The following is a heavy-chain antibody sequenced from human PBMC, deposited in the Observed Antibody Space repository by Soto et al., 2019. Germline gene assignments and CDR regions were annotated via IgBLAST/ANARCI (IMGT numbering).Heavy chain of an antibody. CDR1: GASISGYY. J-gene: IGHJ4*02. CDR2: TYYSGST. Sequence: PSETLSLTCTVSGASISGYYWSWIRQPPGKGLEWIGYTYYSGSTNYNPSLKSRVTISVDTSKNQFSLRLSSVTAADTAVFYCARTSITISDVLMSSDYWGPGTLVTVSS. D-gene: IGHD3-10*02. V-gene: IGHV4-59*01. CDR3: ARTSITISDVLMSSDY.